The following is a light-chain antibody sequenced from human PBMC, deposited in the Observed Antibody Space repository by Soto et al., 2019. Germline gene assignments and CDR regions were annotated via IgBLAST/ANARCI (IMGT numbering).Light chain of an antibody. V-gene: IGKV1-39*01. Sequence: DIQMTQSPSSLSASVGDRVTITCRASQSIRTYLSWYQQKPGKAPNLLIYSASSLQSGVPSRFSGSGSGTDFTVTISSLQPEDFAAYYCQQNYGTPLTFGGGTKVEIK. CDR2: SAS. J-gene: IGKJ4*01. CDR1: QSIRTY. CDR3: QQNYGTPLT.